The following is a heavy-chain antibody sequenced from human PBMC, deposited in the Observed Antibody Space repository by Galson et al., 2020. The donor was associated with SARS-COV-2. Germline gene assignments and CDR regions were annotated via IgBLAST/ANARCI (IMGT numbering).Heavy chain of an antibody. J-gene: IGHJ6*02. CDR3: TTDGIVVXXPXXXXXXYGXXV. CDR1: GFTFSNAW. V-gene: IGHV3-15*01. D-gene: IGHD3-22*01. CDR2: IKSKTDGGTT. Sequence: GGSLRLSCAASGFTFSNAWMSWVRQAPGKGLEWVGRIKSKTDGGTTDYAAPVKGRFTISRDDSKNTLYLPMNSLKTEDTAVTYCTTDGIVVXXPXXXXXXYGXXVWGQGTTVTVSS.